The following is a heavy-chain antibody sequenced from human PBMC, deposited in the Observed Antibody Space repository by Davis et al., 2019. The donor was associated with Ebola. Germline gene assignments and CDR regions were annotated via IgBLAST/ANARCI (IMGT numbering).Heavy chain of an antibody. Sequence: MPSETLSLTCTVSGGSISSSTYYWGWIRQPPGKGPEWIGSIYYSGITYYNPSLKSRVTISVDTSKNQFSLRLSTVTAADTAVYYCARHPGMDVWGKGTTVTVSS. V-gene: IGHV4-39*01. CDR3: ARHPGMDV. J-gene: IGHJ6*04. CDR2: IYYSGIT. CDR1: GGSISSSTYY.